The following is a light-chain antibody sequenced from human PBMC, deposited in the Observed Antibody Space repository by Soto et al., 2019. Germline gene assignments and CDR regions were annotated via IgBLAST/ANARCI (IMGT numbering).Light chain of an antibody. J-gene: IGKJ1*01. CDR1: QSVGRF. V-gene: IGKV3-11*01. CDR2: DAS. CDR3: QQRTFWPAT. Sequence: EIVLTQSPATLSLSPGERATLSCRASQSVGRFLAWYRQTPGQAPRLLVFDASTRAPGIPARFSGSGSATEFTLTISSLEPEEFAVYYCQQRTFWPATFGQGTRGEI.